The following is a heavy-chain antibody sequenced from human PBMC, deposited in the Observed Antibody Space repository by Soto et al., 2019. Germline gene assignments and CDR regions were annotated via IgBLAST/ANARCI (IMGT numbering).Heavy chain of an antibody. J-gene: IGHJ5*02. CDR1: GFAFSSYS. D-gene: IGHD6-13*01. CDR3: AKDPGYSSSWYNGFDP. V-gene: IGHV3-23*01. CDR2: ISRSGGST. Sequence: PGGSLRPSCPNSGFAFSSYSMSWVRQAAGKGLEWVSSISRSGGSTYNAAYVKGRFTISREKSKNTLYLQMNSLRAEDTTIYYRAKDPGYSSSWYNGFDPWGRGTVVTVAS.